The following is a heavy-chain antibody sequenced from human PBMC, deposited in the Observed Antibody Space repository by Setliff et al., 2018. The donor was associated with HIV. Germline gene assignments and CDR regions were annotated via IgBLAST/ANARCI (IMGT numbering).Heavy chain of an antibody. CDR2: INHNKSS. CDR3: ARVYYFDSSGYYQRGDVFDI. CDR1: GESLSDYY. D-gene: IGHD3-22*01. Sequence: SETLSLTCAVYGESLSDYYWSWIRQPPGKGLEWIGEINHNKSSDYNPSLKSRVTMSVDTSKNQFSLKLSSVTAADTAVYYCARVYYFDSSGYYQRGDVFDIWGQGTMVTVSS. J-gene: IGHJ3*02. V-gene: IGHV4-34*01.